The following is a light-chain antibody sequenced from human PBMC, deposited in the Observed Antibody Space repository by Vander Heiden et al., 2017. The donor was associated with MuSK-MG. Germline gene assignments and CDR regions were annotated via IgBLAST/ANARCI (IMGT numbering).Light chain of an antibody. CDR1: SSDVGGYNY. Sequence: QSALTQPASVSGSPGQSITISRTGTSSDVGGYNYVYWYQQHPGTAPILIIYDVSNRPSGVSNRFSASKSGNTASPTISGLQAGDEAYYYCGSYKSSTTLVFGGGTKLTVL. V-gene: IGLV2-14*03. CDR2: DVS. CDR3: GSYKSSTTLV. J-gene: IGLJ2*01.